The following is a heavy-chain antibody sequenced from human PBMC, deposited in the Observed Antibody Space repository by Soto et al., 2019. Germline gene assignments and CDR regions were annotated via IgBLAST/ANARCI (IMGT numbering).Heavy chain of an antibody. D-gene: IGHD2-15*01. CDR2: ISTTGAGT. V-gene: IGHV3-48*03. CDR3: VRDLHEPLAADVLRVAS. Sequence: PGVSLRLSCAASGFSFTSYEMHWVRQAPGRGLEWISYISTTGAGTHYADSVKGRFTISRDNARNSLSLRMDSLRVEDTAIYYCVRDLHEPLAADVLRVASWGLGTQVTVSS. J-gene: IGHJ4*02. CDR1: GFSFTSYE.